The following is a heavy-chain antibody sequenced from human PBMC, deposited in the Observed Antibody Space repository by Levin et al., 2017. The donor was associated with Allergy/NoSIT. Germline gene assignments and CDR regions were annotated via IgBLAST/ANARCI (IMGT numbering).Heavy chain of an antibody. CDR3: AKDVYDILTGYSADAFDI. Sequence: SCAASGFTFSSYGMHWVRQAPGKGLEWGAVISYDGSNKYYADSVKGRFTISRDNSKNTLYLKMNSLRAEDTAVYYCAKDVYDILTGYSADAFDIWGQGTMVTVSS. CDR2: ISYDGSNK. V-gene: IGHV3-30*18. CDR1: GFTFSSYG. J-gene: IGHJ3*02. D-gene: IGHD3-9*01.